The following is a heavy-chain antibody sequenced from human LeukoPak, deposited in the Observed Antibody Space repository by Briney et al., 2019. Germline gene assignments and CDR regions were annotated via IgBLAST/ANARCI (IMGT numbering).Heavy chain of an antibody. CDR3: ARDRVVHFDY. CDR2: ISYDGSSK. V-gene: IGHV3-30-3*01. Sequence: PGRSLRLSCAASGFTSSSYAMHWVRQAPGKGLEWVAVISYDGSSKYYADSVKGRFTISRDNSKNTLYLQMNSLRAEDTAVYYCARDRVVHFDYWGQGTLVTVSS. J-gene: IGHJ4*02. CDR1: GFTSSSYA. D-gene: IGHD2-15*01.